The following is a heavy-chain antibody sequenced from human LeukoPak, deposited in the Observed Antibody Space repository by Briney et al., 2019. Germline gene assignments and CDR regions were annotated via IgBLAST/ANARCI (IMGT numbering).Heavy chain of an antibody. Sequence: SETLSLTCAVYGVSFSGYYWSWLRQPPGKGLEWIGEINHSGSTNYNPSLKSRVTISVDTSKNQFSLKLSSVTAADTAVYYCARRSYSSGWYAQVYYFDYWGQGTLVTVSS. D-gene: IGHD6-19*01. J-gene: IGHJ4*02. V-gene: IGHV4-34*01. CDR3: ARRSYSSGWYAQVYYFDY. CDR2: INHSGST. CDR1: GVSFSGYY.